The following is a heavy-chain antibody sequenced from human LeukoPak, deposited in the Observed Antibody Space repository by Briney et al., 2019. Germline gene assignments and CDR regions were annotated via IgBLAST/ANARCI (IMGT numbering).Heavy chain of an antibody. D-gene: IGHD6-13*01. CDR1: GFTFSSYG. Sequence: GGSLRLSCAASGFTFSSYGMHWVRQAPGKGLEWVAVISYDGSNKYYADSVKGRFTISRDNSKNTLYLQMNSLRAEDTAVYYCAKDRGSSWYVGYYMDVWGKGTTVTVSS. CDR2: ISYDGSNK. CDR3: AKDRGSSWYVGYYMDV. V-gene: IGHV3-30*18. J-gene: IGHJ6*03.